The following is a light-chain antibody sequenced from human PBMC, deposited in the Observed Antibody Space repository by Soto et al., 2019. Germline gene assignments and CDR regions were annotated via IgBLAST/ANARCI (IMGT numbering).Light chain of an antibody. CDR3: SSYTTTSTLGI. Sequence: QSALTQPASVSGSPGQSITISCTGTSSDVGDYNYVSWYQQHPGKAPKLIIFDVSNRPSGVSNRFSGSKSGNTASLTISGRQAEDEADYYCSSYTTTSTLGIFGGGTKVTVL. V-gene: IGLV2-14*03. J-gene: IGLJ2*01. CDR1: SSDVGDYNY. CDR2: DVS.